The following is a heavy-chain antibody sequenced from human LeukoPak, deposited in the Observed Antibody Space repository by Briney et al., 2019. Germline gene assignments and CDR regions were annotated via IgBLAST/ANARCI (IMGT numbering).Heavy chain of an antibody. CDR1: GFTFSSYG. J-gene: IGHJ4*02. V-gene: IGHV3-33*01. D-gene: IGHD3-9*01. Sequence: GGSLRLSCAASGFTFSSYGMHWVRQAPGKGQEWVAVIWYDGSNKYYADSVKGRFTISRDNSKNTLYLQMNSLRAEDTAVYYCAREGYFSRFDYWGQGTLVTVSS. CDR2: IWYDGSNK. CDR3: AREGYFSRFDY.